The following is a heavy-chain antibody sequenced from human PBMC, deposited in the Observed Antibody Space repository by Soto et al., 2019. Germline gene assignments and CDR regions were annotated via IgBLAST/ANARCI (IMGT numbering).Heavy chain of an antibody. Sequence: QVQLVQSGAEVKKLGASVKVSCKPSGYTFTAYYIHWVRQAPGQGLEWVGWINPNSGDTNYAQRFQGLVTMTGDTSVSTAYMDLTRLRSDDTAVYYCARGGYTYGYGLDYWGQGPLVTVSS. CDR2: INPNSGDT. CDR3: ARGGYTYGYGLDY. J-gene: IGHJ4*02. D-gene: IGHD5-18*01. CDR1: GYTFTAYY. V-gene: IGHV1-2*04.